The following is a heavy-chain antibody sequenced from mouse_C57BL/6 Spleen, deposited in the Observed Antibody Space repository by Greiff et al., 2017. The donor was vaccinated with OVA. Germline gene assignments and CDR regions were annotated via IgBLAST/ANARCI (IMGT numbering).Heavy chain of an antibody. CDR1: GFNIKDYY. D-gene: IGHD1-1*01. V-gene: IGHV14-2*01. J-gene: IGHJ3*01. Sequence: VQLQQSGAELVKPGASVKLSCTASGFNIKDYYMHWVKQRTEQGLEWIGRIDPEDGETKYAPKFQGKATITADTSSNTAYMELRSLTSEDSAVYYCARSGGGDYGSSYGFAYWGQGTLVTVSA. CDR3: ARSGGGDYGSSYGFAY. CDR2: IDPEDGET.